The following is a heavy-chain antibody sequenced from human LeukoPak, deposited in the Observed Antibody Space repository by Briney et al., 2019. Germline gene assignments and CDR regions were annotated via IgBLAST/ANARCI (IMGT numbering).Heavy chain of an antibody. V-gene: IGHV2-70*04. CDR2: IDWDDDK. CDR3: ARDQIAAAGLDYFDY. J-gene: IGHJ4*02. Sequence: ESGPTLVNPXQTLTLTCTFSGFSLSTSGMRVSWIRQPRGKALEWLARIDWDDDKFYSTSLKTRLTISKDTSKNQVVLTMTNMDPVDTATYYCARDQIAAAGLDYFDYWGQGTLVTVSS. CDR1: GFSLSTSGMR. D-gene: IGHD6-13*01.